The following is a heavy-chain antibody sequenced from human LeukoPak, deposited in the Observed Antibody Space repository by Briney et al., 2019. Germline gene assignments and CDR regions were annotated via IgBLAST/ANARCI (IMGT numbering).Heavy chain of an antibody. J-gene: IGHJ4*02. CDR1: GFTFSNYE. CDR3: ARGYCSGGSCYFDY. D-gene: IGHD2-15*01. CDR2: ISSSGSTT. V-gene: IGHV3-48*03. Sequence: GGSLRLSCAASGFTFSNYEMNWVRQAPGKGLEWVSYISSSGSTTYYADSVKGRFTVSRDNAKNSLYLQMNSLRAEDTAVYYCARGYCSGGSCYFDYWGQGTLVTVSS.